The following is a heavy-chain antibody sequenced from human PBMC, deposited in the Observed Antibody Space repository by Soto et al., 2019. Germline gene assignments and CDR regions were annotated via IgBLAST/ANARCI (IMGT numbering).Heavy chain of an antibody. CDR3: AKDLVEWDDAFDI. Sequence: PGGSLRLSCAASGFTFSSYRMGWVRQAPGKGLEWVAVRSYDGSNKYYADSVKGRFTISSDNSKTTLYLQMNSLRAEDTAVYYCAKDLVEWDDAFDIWGQGTMVTVSS. CDR2: RSYDGSNK. J-gene: IGHJ3*02. V-gene: IGHV3-30*18. D-gene: IGHD1-26*01. CDR1: GFTFSSYR.